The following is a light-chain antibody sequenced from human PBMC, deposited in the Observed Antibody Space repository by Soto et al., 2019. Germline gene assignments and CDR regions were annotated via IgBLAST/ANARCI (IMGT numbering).Light chain of an antibody. CDR3: QQYGSSLWT. CDR2: GAS. J-gene: IGKJ1*01. Sequence: EIVLTQSPGTLSLSPGERATLSCRASQSVSSTNLAWYQQRPGQAPRLLIYGASSRATGIPDRFSGSGSGTDFTLTISRLEPEDFAVYYCQQYGSSLWTFAQGTKVDIK. CDR1: QSVSSTN. V-gene: IGKV3-20*01.